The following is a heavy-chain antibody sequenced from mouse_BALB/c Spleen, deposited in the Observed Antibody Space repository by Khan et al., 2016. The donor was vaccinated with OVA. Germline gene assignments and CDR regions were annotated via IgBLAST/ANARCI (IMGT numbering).Heavy chain of an antibody. CDR1: GYTFTSYW. V-gene: IGHV1-5*01. D-gene: IGHD2-2*01. CDR3: TRFGYLFAY. Sequence: IQLVQSGTVLARPGTSVKMSCKASGYTFTSYWMHWVKQRPGQGLEWIGAIYPGNSDTSYNQKFKGKAKLTVVTSTSTAYMELSSLTDEDSAVYYCTRFGYLFAYWGQGTVVTGSA. J-gene: IGHJ3*01. CDR2: IYPGNSDT.